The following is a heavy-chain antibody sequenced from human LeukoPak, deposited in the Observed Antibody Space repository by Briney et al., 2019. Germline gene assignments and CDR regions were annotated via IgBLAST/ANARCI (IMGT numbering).Heavy chain of an antibody. V-gene: IGHV3-21*01. CDR3: ARFMVRGVIVD. CDR1: GFTFSSYS. J-gene: IGHJ4*02. Sequence: GGSLRLSCAASGFTFSSYSMNWVRQAPGKGLEWVSSISSSSSYIYYADSVKGRFTISRDNAKNSLYLQMNSLRAEDTAVYYCARFMVRGVIVDWGQGTLVTVSS. D-gene: IGHD3-10*01. CDR2: ISSSSSYI.